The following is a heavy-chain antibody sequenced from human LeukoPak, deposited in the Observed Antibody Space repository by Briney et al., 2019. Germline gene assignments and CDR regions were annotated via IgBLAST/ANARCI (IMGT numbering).Heavy chain of an antibody. CDR2: FDPEDGET. D-gene: IGHD5-12*01. CDR1: GYTLTELS. V-gene: IGHV1-24*01. Sequence: ASVKVSCKVSGYTLTELSMHWVRQAPGKGLEWMGGFDPEDGETIYAQKFQGRVTMTEDTSTDTAYMELSSLRSEDTAVYYCARGMWLRSSILYYYGMDVWGQGTTVTVSS. J-gene: IGHJ6*02. CDR3: ARGMWLRSSILYYYGMDV.